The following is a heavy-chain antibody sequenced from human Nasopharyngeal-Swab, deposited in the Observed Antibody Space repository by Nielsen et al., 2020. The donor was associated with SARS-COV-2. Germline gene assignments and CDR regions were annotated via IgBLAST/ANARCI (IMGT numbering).Heavy chain of an antibody. J-gene: IGHJ4*02. CDR1: GFTFSSFG. CDR2: IAHDASNE. Sequence: AGSLTLSCAASGFTFSSFGMHWVRQAPGPGLEWVGFIAHDASNENYGDSVKGRFSISRDSSKNTLYLQMDSLRGEDTAVYYCARDAPAHYGAFYWGRGTLVTVSS. V-gene: IGHV3-30*03. D-gene: IGHD4-17*01. CDR3: ARDAPAHYGAFY.